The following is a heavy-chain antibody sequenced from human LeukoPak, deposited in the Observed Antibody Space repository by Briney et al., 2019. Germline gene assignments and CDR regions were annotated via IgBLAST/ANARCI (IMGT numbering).Heavy chain of an antibody. D-gene: IGHD3-22*01. CDR2: IYYSGST. V-gene: IGHV4-39*07. CDR1: GGSISSSSYY. J-gene: IGHJ4*02. Sequence: PSETLSLTCTVSGGSISSSSYYWGWIRQPPGKGLEWIGSIYYSGSTYYNPSLKSRVTISVDTSKNQFSLKLSSVTAADTAVYYCARDPVQNHYYDSSGLKVDYWGQGTLVTVSS. CDR3: ARDPVQNHYYDSSGLKVDY.